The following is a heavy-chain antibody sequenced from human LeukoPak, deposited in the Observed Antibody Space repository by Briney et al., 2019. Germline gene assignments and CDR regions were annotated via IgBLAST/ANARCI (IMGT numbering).Heavy chain of an antibody. D-gene: IGHD6-19*01. CDR2: TKQDGSEK. Sequence: GGSLRLSCAASGFSFSSYWMNWVRQAPGKGLEWVANTKQDGSEKYYVDSVKGRFTISRDNAENSLYLQMNSLRAEDTAVYYCARGMTVAANWFDSWGQGTLVTVSS. CDR3: ARGMTVAANWFDS. CDR1: GFSFSSYW. V-gene: IGHV3-7*01. J-gene: IGHJ5*01.